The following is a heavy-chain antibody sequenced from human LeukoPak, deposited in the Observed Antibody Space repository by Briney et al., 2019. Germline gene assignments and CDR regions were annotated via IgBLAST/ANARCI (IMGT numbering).Heavy chain of an antibody. D-gene: IGHD5-12*01. CDR3: ARYSGYDPLEPFDY. CDR2: ISSSGSTI. Sequence: GGSLRLSCAASGFTFSDYYMSWIRQAPGKGLEWASYISSSGSTIYYADSVKGRFTISRDNAKNSLYLQMNSLRAEDTAVYYCARYSGYDPLEPFDYWGQGTLVTVSS. V-gene: IGHV3-11*04. CDR1: GFTFSDYY. J-gene: IGHJ4*02.